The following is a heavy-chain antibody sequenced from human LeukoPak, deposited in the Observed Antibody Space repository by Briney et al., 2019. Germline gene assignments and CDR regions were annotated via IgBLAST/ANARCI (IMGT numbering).Heavy chain of an antibody. Sequence: PSETLSLTCTVSGGSISSYYWSWIRQPPGKGLEWIGYIYYSGSTNYNPSLKSRVTISVDTSKNQFSLKLSSVTAADTAVYYCARGGAYSSSWYFDYWGQGTLVTASS. V-gene: IGHV4-59*12. CDR1: GGSISSYY. CDR3: ARGGAYSSSWYFDY. D-gene: IGHD6-13*01. J-gene: IGHJ4*02. CDR2: IYYSGST.